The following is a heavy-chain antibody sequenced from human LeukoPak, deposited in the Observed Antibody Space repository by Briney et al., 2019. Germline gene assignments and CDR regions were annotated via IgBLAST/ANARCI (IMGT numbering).Heavy chain of an antibody. J-gene: IGHJ4*02. D-gene: IGHD2-2*02. CDR3: AGVVPAAIRLFDY. CDR2: IFYSGTT. CDR1: GGSISSGDYY. V-gene: IGHV4-30-4*08. Sequence: SQTLSLTCTVSGGSISSGDYYWSWIRQPPGKGLEWIGYIFYSGTTYYNPSLKSRVIISIDTSKNQFSLKLSSVTAADTAVYYCAGVVPAAIRLFDYWGQGTLVTVSS.